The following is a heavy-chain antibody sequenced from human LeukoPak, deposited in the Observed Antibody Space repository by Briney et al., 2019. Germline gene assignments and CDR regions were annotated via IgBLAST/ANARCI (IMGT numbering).Heavy chain of an antibody. V-gene: IGHV3-74*01. D-gene: IGHD6-19*01. CDR1: GFTFSSYW. CDR2: INSDGSST. Sequence: GSLRLSCAASGFTFSSYWMHWVRQAPGKGLVWVSRINSDGSSTSYADSVKGRFTISRDNAKNTLYLQMNSLRAEDTAVYYCARGKYSSGWADYWGQGTLVTVSS. J-gene: IGHJ4*02. CDR3: ARGKYSSGWADY.